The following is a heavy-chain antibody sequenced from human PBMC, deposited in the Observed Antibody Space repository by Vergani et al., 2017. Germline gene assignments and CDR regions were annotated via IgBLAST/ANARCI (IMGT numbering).Heavy chain of an antibody. D-gene: IGHD5-18*01. Sequence: EVQLVESGGGLVQPGGSLRLSCAASGFTFSSYSMNWVRQAPGKGLEWVSYISSSSSTIYYADSVKGRFIISRDNAKNSLYLQMNSLRAEDTAVYYCARELRGYSYGWGQGTLVTVSS. J-gene: IGHJ4*02. CDR3: ARELRGYSYG. V-gene: IGHV3-48*01. CDR2: ISSSSSTI. CDR1: GFTFSSYS.